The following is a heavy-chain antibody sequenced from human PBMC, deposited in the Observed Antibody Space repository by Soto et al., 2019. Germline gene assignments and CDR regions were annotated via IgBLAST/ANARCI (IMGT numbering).Heavy chain of an antibody. J-gene: IGHJ5*02. CDR1: GFSFSTSGVG. V-gene: IGHV2-5*01. CDR3: VSGSFPNWFDP. Sequence: QITLKESGPTLVKPTQTLTLTCTFSGFSFSTSGVGVGWIRQPPGKALEWLALIYWNDDRRYSPSLKSRLTITKDTSKNQVFLTMTNMDPVDTATYYCVSGSFPNWFDPWVQGTLVTVSS. CDR2: IYWNDDR. D-gene: IGHD3-10*01.